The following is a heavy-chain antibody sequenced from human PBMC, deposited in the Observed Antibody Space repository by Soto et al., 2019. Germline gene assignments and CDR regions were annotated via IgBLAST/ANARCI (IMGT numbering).Heavy chain of an antibody. Sequence: GGSLRLSCAASGFTFSSYSMNWVRQAPGKGLEWVSSISSSSSYIYYADSVKGRFTISRDNAKNSLYLQMNSLRAEDTAVYYCARDPTYYYDSSGYPTPDYWGQGTLVTVSS. CDR3: ARDPTYYYDSSGYPTPDY. CDR1: GFTFSSYS. CDR2: ISSSSSYI. J-gene: IGHJ4*02. D-gene: IGHD3-22*01. V-gene: IGHV3-21*01.